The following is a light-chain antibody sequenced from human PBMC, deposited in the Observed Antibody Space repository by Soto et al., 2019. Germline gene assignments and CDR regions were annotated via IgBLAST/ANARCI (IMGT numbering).Light chain of an antibody. V-gene: IGKV3-15*01. J-gene: IGKJ5*01. CDR3: QQYYDWPIT. Sequence: EIMMTQSPATLSVSPWGRATLSCRASQSISSNLAWYQQKPGQAPRLLIYGASTRAAGIPARFSGSGSGTDFTLTISSLQSEDFAIYYCQQYYDWPITFGQGTRLEIK. CDR1: QSISSN. CDR2: GAS.